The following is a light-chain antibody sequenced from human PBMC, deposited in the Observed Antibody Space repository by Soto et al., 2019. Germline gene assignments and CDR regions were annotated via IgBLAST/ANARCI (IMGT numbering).Light chain of an antibody. CDR1: QNISSN. CDR2: GAS. V-gene: IGKV3-15*01. J-gene: IGKJ1*01. Sequence: EIVMTQSPATLSVSPGERATLSCRASQNISSNLAWYQQKPGQAPRVLIDGASTRATGSPARFSGSGSGTESTLTISILQSEDFAVYYCQQYNNWLWTFGQGTKVEIK. CDR3: QQYNNWLWT.